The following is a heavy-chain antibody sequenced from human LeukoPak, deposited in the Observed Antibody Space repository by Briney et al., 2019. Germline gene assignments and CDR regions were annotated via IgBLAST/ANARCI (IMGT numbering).Heavy chain of an antibody. CDR2: ISSSGST. D-gene: IGHD3-22*01. CDR3: ARVVYVMGLLPDY. J-gene: IGHJ4*02. Sequence: SETLSLTCTVSGDSISSGDYYWSWIRQPAGKGLEWIGRISSSGSTNYNPSLKSRVTISVDTSKNQFSLKLSSVTAADTAVYYCARVVYVMGLLPDYWGQGTLVTVSS. V-gene: IGHV4-61*02. CDR1: GDSISSGDYY.